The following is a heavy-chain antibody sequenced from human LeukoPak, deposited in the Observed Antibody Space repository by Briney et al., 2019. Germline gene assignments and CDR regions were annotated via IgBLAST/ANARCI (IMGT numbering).Heavy chain of an antibody. CDR1: GGSFSGYY. CDR3: ARIREEQQLVLNVDY. Sequence: SETLSLTCAVYGGSFSGYYWSWIRQPPGKGLEWIGEINHSGSTNYNPSLKSRVTISVDTSKNQFSLKLSSVTAADTAVYYCARIREEQQLVLNVDYWGQGTLATVSS. CDR2: INHSGST. V-gene: IGHV4-34*01. J-gene: IGHJ4*02. D-gene: IGHD6-13*01.